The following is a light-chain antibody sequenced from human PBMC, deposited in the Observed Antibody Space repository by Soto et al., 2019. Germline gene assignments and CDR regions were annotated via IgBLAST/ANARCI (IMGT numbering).Light chain of an antibody. J-gene: IGLJ2*01. Sequence: QSVLTQPPSASGTPGQRVTISCSGSNSNIGSNVVNWYQHLPGTAPTLLIYTNNQRPSGVPDRFSSSKSGTSASLAISGLQSNDEADYYCAAWDASLKGVVFGGGTKLTVL. V-gene: IGLV1-44*01. CDR1: NSNIGSNV. CDR2: TNN. CDR3: AAWDASLKGVV.